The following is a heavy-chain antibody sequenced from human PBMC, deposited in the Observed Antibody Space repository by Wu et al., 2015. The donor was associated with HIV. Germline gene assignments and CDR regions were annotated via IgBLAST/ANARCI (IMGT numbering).Heavy chain of an antibody. J-gene: IGHJ6*03. D-gene: IGHD2-2*01. V-gene: IGHV1-46*02. Sequence: QAQLVQSGAEVKKPGASVQVSCQARDFAFNIYYLHWVRQAPGEGLEWMGLINPSSGVARYAQKFQGRLTMTRESSTSTVYMDLSSLRSEDTAVYFCARSLVVVPAATRPKYYYYYMDVWGRGTTVTISS. CDR3: ARSLVVVPAATRPKYYYYYMDV. CDR1: DFAFNIYY. CDR2: INPSSGVA.